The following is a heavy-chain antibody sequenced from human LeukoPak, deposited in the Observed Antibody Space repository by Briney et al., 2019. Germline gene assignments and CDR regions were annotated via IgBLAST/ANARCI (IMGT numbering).Heavy chain of an antibody. CDR3: ARKPIFASGRHWYYFDN. CDR1: GGSFSGYY. CDR2: INHSGST. D-gene: IGHD3-10*01. J-gene: IGHJ4*02. V-gene: IGHV4-34*01. Sequence: SETLSLTCAVYGGSFSGYYWSWIRQPPGKGLEWIGEINHSGSTNYNPSLKSRVTISIDTSKNQFSLKLNSVTAADTAVYYCARKPIFASGRHWYYFDNWGQGTLVTVSS.